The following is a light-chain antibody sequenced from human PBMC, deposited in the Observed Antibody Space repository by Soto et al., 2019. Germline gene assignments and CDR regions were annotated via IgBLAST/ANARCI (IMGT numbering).Light chain of an antibody. Sequence: QSVLTQPPSASGSPGQSVTISCTGTSGDVGAYDYVSWYQQHPGKAPKLLIYEVTKRPLGVPDRFSGSKSGNAASLTVSGLQAEDEADYYCSSYAGRNYPYVFGTGTKLTVL. V-gene: IGLV2-8*01. CDR2: EVT. CDR1: SGDVGAYDY. CDR3: SSYAGRNYPYV. J-gene: IGLJ1*01.